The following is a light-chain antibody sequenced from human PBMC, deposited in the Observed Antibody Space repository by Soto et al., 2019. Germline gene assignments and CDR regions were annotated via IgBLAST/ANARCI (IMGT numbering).Light chain of an antibody. CDR3: QHSNIWPIP. J-gene: IGKJ5*01. Sequence: GMSLSAVAVSVTPGERATLSCRASQSVSSNLAWYQQKPGQAPRLLIYGASTRATGIPARFSGSGSGTEFTLTISSLQSEDFTVYYCQHSNIWPIPFGQRTRPAV. V-gene: IGKV3-15*01. CDR1: QSVSSN. CDR2: GAS.